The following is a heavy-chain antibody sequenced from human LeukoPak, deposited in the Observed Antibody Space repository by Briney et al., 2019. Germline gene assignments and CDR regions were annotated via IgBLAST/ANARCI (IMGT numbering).Heavy chain of an antibody. V-gene: IGHV4-59*01. CDR3: ARVTAAGTVWFDP. CDR1: GGSISSYY. CDR2: IYYSGST. J-gene: IGHJ5*02. D-gene: IGHD6-13*01. Sequence: SETLSLTCTVSGGSISSYYWGWIRQPPGKGLEWIGYIYYSGSTNYNPSLKSRVTISVDTSKNQFSLKLSSVTAADTAVYYCARVTAAGTVWFDPWGQGTLVTVSS.